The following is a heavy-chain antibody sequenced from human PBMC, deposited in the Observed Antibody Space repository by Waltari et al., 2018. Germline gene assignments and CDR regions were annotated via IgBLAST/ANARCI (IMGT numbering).Heavy chain of an antibody. CDR2: IYYSGST. CDR3: ARDFRGRIIAARLGAFDI. V-gene: IGHV4-39*07. J-gene: IGHJ3*02. D-gene: IGHD6-6*01. Sequence: QLQLQESGPGLVKPSETLSLTCTVSGGSIRSSSYYWGWIRQPPGKGLEWIGSIYYSGSTYYNPSLKSRVTISVDTSKNQFSLKLSSVTAADTAVYYCARDFRGRIIAARLGAFDIWGQGTMVTVSS. CDR1: GGSIRSSSYY.